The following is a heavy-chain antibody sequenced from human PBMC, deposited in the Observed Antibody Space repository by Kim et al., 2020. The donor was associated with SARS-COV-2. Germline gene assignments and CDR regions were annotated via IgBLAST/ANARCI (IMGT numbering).Heavy chain of an antibody. D-gene: IGHD5-18*01. Sequence: SVKVSCKASGGTFSSYAISWVRQAPGQGLEWMGGIIPIFGTANYAQKFQGRVTITADESTSTAYMELSSLRSEDTAVYYCARELFIDTAMVGRVDYYYYYGMDVWGQGTTVTVSS. CDR3: ARELFIDTAMVGRVDYYYYYGMDV. CDR1: GGTFSSYA. CDR2: IIPIFGTA. J-gene: IGHJ6*02. V-gene: IGHV1-69*13.